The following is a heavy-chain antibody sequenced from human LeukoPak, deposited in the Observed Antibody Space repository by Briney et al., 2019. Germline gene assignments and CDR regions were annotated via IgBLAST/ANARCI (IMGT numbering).Heavy chain of an antibody. Sequence: GGSLRLSCAASGYSFSDHYMSWIRQAPGKGLEWVSYISSLGGTIYYADSVKGRFTISRDNAKDSLYLQMNSLRVEDTAVYYCARYSSGSYYVDYWGQGTLVTVSS. V-gene: IGHV3-11*01. J-gene: IGHJ4*02. CDR3: ARYSSGSYYVDY. CDR2: ISSLGGTI. D-gene: IGHD1-26*01. CDR1: GYSFSDHY.